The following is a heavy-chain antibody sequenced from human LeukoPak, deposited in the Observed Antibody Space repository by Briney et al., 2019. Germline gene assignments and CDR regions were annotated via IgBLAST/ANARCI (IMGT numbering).Heavy chain of an antibody. J-gene: IGHJ5*02. CDR1: GGSTSSYY. CDR3: ARELSITMVRGVITWFDP. D-gene: IGHD3-10*01. Sequence: PSETLSLTCTVSGGSTSSYYWSWIRQPPGKGLEWIGYIYYSGSTNYNPSLKSRVTISVDTSKNQFSLKLSSVTAADTAVYYCARELSITMVRGVITWFDPWGQGTLVTVSS. CDR2: IYYSGST. V-gene: IGHV4-59*12.